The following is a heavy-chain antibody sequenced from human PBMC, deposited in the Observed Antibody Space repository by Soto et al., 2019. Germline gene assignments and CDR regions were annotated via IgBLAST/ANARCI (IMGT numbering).Heavy chain of an antibody. CDR3: ARHHQFRGYDY. D-gene: IGHD5-18*01. J-gene: IGHJ4*02. CDR1: GFTFSSYS. CDR2: ISSSSYI. Sequence: GGSLRLSCAASGFTFSSYSMNWVRQAPGKGLEWVSSISSSSYIYYADSVKGRFTISRDNAKNSLYLQMNSLRAEDTAVYYCARHHQFRGYDYWGQGTLVTVSS. V-gene: IGHV3-21*01.